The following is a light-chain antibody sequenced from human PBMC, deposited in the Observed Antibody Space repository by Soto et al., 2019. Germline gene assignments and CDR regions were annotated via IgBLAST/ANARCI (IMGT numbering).Light chain of an antibody. CDR1: QSVSRNY. CDR2: GAS. V-gene: IGKV3-20*01. J-gene: IGKJ4*01. Sequence: EIVLTQSPGTLSLSPGERASLSCRASQSVSRNYVAWYHYKPGQAPRLLIYGASTRATGIPDRFSGSGSGADFTLTISRLEPEDFAVYFCQQYGRTPLTFGGGSKVEIK. CDR3: QQYGRTPLT.